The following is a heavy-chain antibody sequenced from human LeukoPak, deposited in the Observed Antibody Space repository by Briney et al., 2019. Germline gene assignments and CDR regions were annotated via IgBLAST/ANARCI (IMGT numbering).Heavy chain of an antibody. J-gene: IGHJ4*02. CDR3: ARDRNDYGDYGGIGY. Sequence: SETLSLTCTVSGGSISTYYWSWIRQPPGKGLEWIGYIYYSGSTYYNPSLKNRVTISVDTSKNQFSLKLSSVTAADTAVYYCARDRNDYGDYGGIGYWGQGTLVTVSS. D-gene: IGHD4-17*01. V-gene: IGHV4-30-4*08. CDR2: IYYSGST. CDR1: GGSISTYY.